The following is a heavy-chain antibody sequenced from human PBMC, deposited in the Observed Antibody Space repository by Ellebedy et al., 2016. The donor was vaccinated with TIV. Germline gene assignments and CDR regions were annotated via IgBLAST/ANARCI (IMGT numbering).Heavy chain of an antibody. Sequence: AASVKVSCKASGGTFSSYAISWVRQAPGQGLEWMGGIIPIFGTANYAQKFQGRVTITADESTSTAYMELSSLRSEDTAVYYCARGVLMAADYGMDVWGQGTTVTVSS. CDR2: IIPIFGTA. CDR3: ARGVLMAADYGMDV. D-gene: IGHD5-24*01. J-gene: IGHJ6*02. CDR1: GGTFSSYA. V-gene: IGHV1-69*13.